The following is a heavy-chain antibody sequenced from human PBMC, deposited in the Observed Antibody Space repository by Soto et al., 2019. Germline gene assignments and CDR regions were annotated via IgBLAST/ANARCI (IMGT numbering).Heavy chain of an antibody. Sequence: SETLSLTCAVYGGSFSGYYWSWIRQPPGKGLEWIGEINHSGSTNYNPSLKSRVTISVDTSKNQFSLKLSSVTAADTAVYYCARGTRWLWFGELPSNWFDPWGQGTLVTVSS. V-gene: IGHV4-34*01. J-gene: IGHJ5*02. CDR2: INHSGST. CDR1: GGSFSGYY. CDR3: ARGTRWLWFGELPSNWFDP. D-gene: IGHD3-10*01.